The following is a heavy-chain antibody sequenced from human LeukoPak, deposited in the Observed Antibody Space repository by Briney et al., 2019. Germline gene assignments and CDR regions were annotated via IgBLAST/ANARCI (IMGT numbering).Heavy chain of an antibody. D-gene: IGHD3-22*01. CDR1: GYTFTSYG. CDR3: ARALVWYYYDSSGSKGVDWFDP. CDR2: ISAYNGNT. Sequence: ASVKVSCKASGYTFTSYGISWVRQAPGQGLGWMGWISAYNGNTNYAQKLQGRVTMTTDTSTSTAYMELRSLRSDDTAVYYCARALVWYYYDSSGSKGVDWFDPWGQGTLVTVSS. V-gene: IGHV1-18*01. J-gene: IGHJ5*02.